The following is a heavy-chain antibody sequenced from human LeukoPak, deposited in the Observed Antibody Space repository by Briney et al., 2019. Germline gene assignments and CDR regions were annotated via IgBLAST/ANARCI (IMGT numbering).Heavy chain of an antibody. CDR1: GFTFTSSA. CDR2: INTNTGNP. Sequence: ASVKVSCKASGFTFTSSAVQWVRQAPGQGLEWMGWINTNTGNPTYAQGFTGRFVFSLDTSVSTAYLQISSLKAEDTAVYYCARRTVTTQPTWYFDLWGRGTLVTVSS. D-gene: IGHD4-17*01. J-gene: IGHJ2*01. CDR3: ARRTVTTQPTWYFDL. V-gene: IGHV7-4-1*02.